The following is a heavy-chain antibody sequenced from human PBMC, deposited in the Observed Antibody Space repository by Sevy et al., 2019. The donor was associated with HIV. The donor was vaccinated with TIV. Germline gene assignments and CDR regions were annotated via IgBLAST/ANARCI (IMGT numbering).Heavy chain of an antibody. CDR2: ISSSGSTI. CDR1: GFTFSDYY. J-gene: IGHJ3*02. D-gene: IGHD3-10*01. V-gene: IGHV3-11*01. Sequence: GESLKISCAASGFTFSDYYMSWIRQAPGKGLEWVSYISSSGSTIYYADSVKGRFTISRDNAKNSLYLQMNSLRAEDTAVYYCAGGGFGELTAFDIWGQGTMVTVSS. CDR3: AGGGFGELTAFDI.